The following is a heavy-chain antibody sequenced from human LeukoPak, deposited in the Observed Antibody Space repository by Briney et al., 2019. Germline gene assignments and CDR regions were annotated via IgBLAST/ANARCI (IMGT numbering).Heavy chain of an antibody. CDR2: VSAYNGKT. Sequence: ASVKVSCEASGYTFRNYAIHWVQRAAGQGLEWMGWVSAYNGKTYYSQKFQGRVTMTTDTSTSTAYMELMGLRSDDSAVYYCARAVSVTTPYFDYWGQGTLVTVSS. V-gene: IGHV1-18*04. J-gene: IGHJ4*02. CDR1: GYTFRNYA. CDR3: ARAVSVTTPYFDY. D-gene: IGHD4-17*01.